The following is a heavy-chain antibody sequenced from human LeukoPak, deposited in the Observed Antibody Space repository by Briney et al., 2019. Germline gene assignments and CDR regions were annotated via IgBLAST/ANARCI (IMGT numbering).Heavy chain of an antibody. CDR1: GFTFSSYW. J-gene: IGHJ5*02. CDR2: INSDGSST. V-gene: IGHV3-74*01. D-gene: IGHD6-13*01. CDR3: ARPAAGNWFDP. Sequence: GGSLRLSCAASGFTFSSYWMHWVRQAPGKGLVWVSRINSDGSSTSYADSVKGRFTISRDNAKNTLYLQVNSLRAEDTAVYYCARPAAGNWFDPWGQGTLVTVSS.